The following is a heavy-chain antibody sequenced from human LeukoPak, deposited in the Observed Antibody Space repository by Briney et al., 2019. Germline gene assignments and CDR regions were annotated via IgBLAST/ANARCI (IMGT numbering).Heavy chain of an antibody. CDR1: GFTFGDCA. J-gene: IGHJ4*02. D-gene: IGHD6-19*01. V-gene: IGHV3-49*03. CDR2: IRSKAYGGTT. CDR3: TRGFYSSGWYDY. Sequence: GGSLRLSCTTSGFTFGDCAMSWFRQAPGKGLEWVGFIRSKAYGGTTEYAASVKGRFTISRDDSKSIAYLQMNSLKTEDTAVYYCTRGFYSSGWYDYWGQGTLVTVSS.